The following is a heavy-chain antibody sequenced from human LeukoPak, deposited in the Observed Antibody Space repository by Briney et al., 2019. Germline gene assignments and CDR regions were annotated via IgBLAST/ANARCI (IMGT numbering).Heavy chain of an antibody. J-gene: IGHJ5*02. D-gene: IGHD6-19*01. CDR3: ARDGILVPGSDNWFDP. CDR2: IYYDGAT. Sequence: SETLSLTCTVSGGSMGSHYWSWIRQTPGKGLEWIGLIYYDGATNYNPSLKSRVTISVDTSKNQFSLRLKSVTAADTAVYYCARDGILVPGSDNWFDPWGRGTLVTVSS. V-gene: IGHV4-59*11. CDR1: GGSMGSHY.